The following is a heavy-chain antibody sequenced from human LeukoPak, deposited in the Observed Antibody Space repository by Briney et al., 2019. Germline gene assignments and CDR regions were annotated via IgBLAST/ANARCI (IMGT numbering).Heavy chain of an antibody. D-gene: IGHD2-15*01. Sequence: SVKVSCKASGGTFSSYAISWVRQAPGQGLEWMGGIIPMFGTANYAQKFQGRVTIAADESTSTAYMELSSLRSEDTAVYYCARGLQGYCSGGSCYEEKYYFDYWGQGTLVTVSS. CDR2: IIPMFGTA. V-gene: IGHV1-69*01. CDR1: GGTFSSYA. J-gene: IGHJ4*02. CDR3: ARGLQGYCSGGSCYEEKYYFDY.